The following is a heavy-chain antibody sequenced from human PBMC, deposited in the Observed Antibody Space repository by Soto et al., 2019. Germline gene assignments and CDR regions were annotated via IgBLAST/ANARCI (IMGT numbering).Heavy chain of an antibody. Sequence: GGWLRVSCAPSGFSFSNYGMHWVGQAPGKGLEWVAVISYDGSSKCHADSVKGRFTISRDNSKNTLHLQMNSLRAEDTAVYYCSKDRRGGRAVLDSWGQGTPVTVSS. V-gene: IGHV3-30*18. D-gene: IGHD2-8*01. J-gene: IGHJ4*02. CDR1: GFSFSNYG. CDR3: SKDRRGGRAVLDS. CDR2: ISYDGSSK.